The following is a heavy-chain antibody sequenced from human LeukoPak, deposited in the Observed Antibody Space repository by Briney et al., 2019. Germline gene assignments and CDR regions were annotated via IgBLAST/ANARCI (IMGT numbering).Heavy chain of an antibody. V-gene: IGHV1-2*02. Sequence: ASVKVSCKASGYTFTGYYMHWVRQAPGQGLEWMGWTNPNSGGTNYALKFQGRVTMIRDTSISTAYMELSRLRSDDTAVYYCARDWGTKYAEYFQHWGQGTLVTVSS. J-gene: IGHJ1*01. CDR1: GYTFTGYY. D-gene: IGHD1-1*01. CDR2: TNPNSGGT. CDR3: ARDWGTKYAEYFQH.